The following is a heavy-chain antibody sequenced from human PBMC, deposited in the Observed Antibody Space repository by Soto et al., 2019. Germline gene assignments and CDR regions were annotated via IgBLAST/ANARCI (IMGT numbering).Heavy chain of an antibody. CDR1: GGSVTNSSYY. V-gene: IGHV4-39*01. J-gene: IGHJ4*02. CDR2: VYYRGRS. CDR3: VRQRNTVITQAYFDY. D-gene: IGHD1-20*01. Sequence: PSETLSLTCTVSGGSVTNSSYYWGWIRQSPGKGLERIGSVYYRGRSYSKSSVKSRVTISVDTSKNQFSLNLNSVTASDTAVHFCVRQRNTVITQAYFDYCGQGALVTVYS.